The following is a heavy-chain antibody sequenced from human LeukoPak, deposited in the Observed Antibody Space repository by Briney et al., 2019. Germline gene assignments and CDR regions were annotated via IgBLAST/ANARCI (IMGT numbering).Heavy chain of an antibody. V-gene: IGHV1-69*04. CDR3: ARLEQQLARGPRNWFDP. CDR1: GGTFSSYA. D-gene: IGHD6-13*01. CDR2: IIPILGIA. J-gene: IGHJ5*02. Sequence: SVKVSCKASGGTFSSYAISWVRQAPGQGLEWMGRIIPILGIANYAQKFQGRVTITADKSTSTAYMELSSLRSEDTAVYYCARLEQQLARGPRNWFDPWGQRTLVTVSS.